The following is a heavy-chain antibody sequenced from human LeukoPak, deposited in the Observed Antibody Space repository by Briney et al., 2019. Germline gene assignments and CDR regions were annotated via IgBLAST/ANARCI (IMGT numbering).Heavy chain of an antibody. D-gene: IGHD4-23*01. CDR1: GGSFSGYY. Sequence: SETLSLTCAVYGGSFSGYYWSWIRQPPGKGLEWIGEINHSGSTNYNPSLKSRVTISVDTSKNQFSLKLSSVTAADTAVYYCARGDYGGNDYWGQGTLVTVSP. V-gene: IGHV4-34*01. J-gene: IGHJ4*02. CDR2: INHSGST. CDR3: ARGDYGGNDY.